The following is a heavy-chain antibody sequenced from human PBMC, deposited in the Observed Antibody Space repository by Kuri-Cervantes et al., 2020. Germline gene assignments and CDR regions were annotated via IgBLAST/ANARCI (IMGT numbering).Heavy chain of an antibody. J-gene: IGHJ4*02. CDR2: ISNSGDTI. CDR1: GFTFSSYE. D-gene: IGHD4-23*01. Sequence: GESLKISCAASGFTFSSYEMNWVRQAPGKGLEWVSYISNSGDTIYYADSVKGRFTISRDNAKNSLYLQMNSLRADDTAVYYCASGIYGGKDYWGQGTLVTVSS. CDR3: ASGIYGGKDY. V-gene: IGHV3-48*03.